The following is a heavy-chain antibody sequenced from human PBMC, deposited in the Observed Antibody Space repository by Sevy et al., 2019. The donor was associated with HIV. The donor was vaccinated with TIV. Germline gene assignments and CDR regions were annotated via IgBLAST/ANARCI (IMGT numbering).Heavy chain of an antibody. D-gene: IGHD6-19*01. J-gene: IGHJ6*02. CDR1: GFIFTTYG. Sequence: RGSLRLSCAASGFIFTTYGMHWVRQAPGKGLERVAIVSYDGSNKFYADSVKGRFTISRDNSKNTLYLQMNSLRTEDTAVYYCAKEIGSSGGDLYYYGMDVWGQGTTVTVSS. CDR2: VSYDGSNK. V-gene: IGHV3-30*18. CDR3: AKEIGSSGGDLYYYGMDV.